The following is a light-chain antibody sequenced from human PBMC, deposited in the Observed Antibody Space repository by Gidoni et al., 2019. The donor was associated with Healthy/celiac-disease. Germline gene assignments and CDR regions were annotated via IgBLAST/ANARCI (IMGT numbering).Light chain of an antibody. Sequence: LQITPSPSSLSASVGDRVTITCRASQSISSYLNWYQQKPGKAPKLLIYAASSLQSGVPSRFSGSGSGTDFTLTISSLQPEDFATYYCQQSYSTPPWTFGQGTKVEIK. CDR1: QSISSY. J-gene: IGKJ1*01. V-gene: IGKV1-39*01. CDR3: QQSYSTPPWT. CDR2: AAS.